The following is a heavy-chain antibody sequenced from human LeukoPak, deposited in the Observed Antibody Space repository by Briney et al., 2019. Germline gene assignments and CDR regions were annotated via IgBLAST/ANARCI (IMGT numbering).Heavy chain of an antibody. V-gene: IGHV4-34*01. CDR2: INHSGST. CDR3: ARTGYYYGSGSYRLAFTNYFDY. Sequence: SETLSLTCAVYGGSFSGYYWSWIRQPPGKGLEWIGEINHSGSTNYNPSLKSRVTISVDTSKNQFSLKLSSVTAAGTAVYYCARTGYYYGSGSYRLAFTNYFDYWGQGTLVTVSS. J-gene: IGHJ4*02. CDR1: GGSFSGYY. D-gene: IGHD3-10*01.